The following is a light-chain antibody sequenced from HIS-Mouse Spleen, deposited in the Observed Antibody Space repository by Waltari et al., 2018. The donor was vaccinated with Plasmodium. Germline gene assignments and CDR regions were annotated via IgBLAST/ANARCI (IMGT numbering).Light chain of an antibody. CDR2: EVS. CDR3: SSYAGSNNFCV. CDR1: GSDVGGYNY. V-gene: IGLV2-8*01. Sequence: QSALTQPPSASGSPGQSVTISCPGTGSDVGGYNYVSWYQQHPGKAPTLMIYEVSKRPSGVPDRFSGSKSGNTASLTVSGLQAEDEADYYCSSYAGSNNFCVFGTGTKVTVL. J-gene: IGLJ1*01.